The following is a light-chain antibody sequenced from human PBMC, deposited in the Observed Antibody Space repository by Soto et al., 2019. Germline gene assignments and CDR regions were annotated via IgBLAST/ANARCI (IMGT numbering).Light chain of an antibody. CDR2: GAS. CDR3: QQYSNWPRT. CDR1: QSISNN. V-gene: IGKV3-15*01. J-gene: IGKJ1*01. Sequence: EIVMTQSPATLSVSPGERATLSCRAGQSISNNLAWYQQKPGQAPRLLISGASTRATGIPARFTGSGSETEFTLTISSLQSEDFAVYYCQQYSNWPRTFGQGTKVDIK.